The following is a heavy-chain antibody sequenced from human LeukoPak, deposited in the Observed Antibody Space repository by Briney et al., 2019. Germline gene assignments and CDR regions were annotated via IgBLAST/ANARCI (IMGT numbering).Heavy chain of an antibody. CDR3: ARGAPLRGYFYYYMDV. V-gene: IGHV4-4*08. CDR2: IYTSGST. Sequence: PSETLSLTCTVSGGSISSYYWSWIRQPPGKGLEWIGRIYTSGSTNYNPSLKSRVTISVDTSKNQFSLKLSSVTAADTAVYYCARGAPLRGYFYYYMDVWGKGTTVTISS. CDR1: GGSISSYY. J-gene: IGHJ6*03. D-gene: IGHD5-12*01.